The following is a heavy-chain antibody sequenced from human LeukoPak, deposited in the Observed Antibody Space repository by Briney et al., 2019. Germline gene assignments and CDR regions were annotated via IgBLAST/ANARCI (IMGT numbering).Heavy chain of an antibody. CDR2: ISGYNGYT. CDR1: GYTLTELS. D-gene: IGHD4-23*01. V-gene: IGHV1-8*01. CDR3: ARGNKDYGGNARGLSDY. Sequence: ASVKVSCKVSGYTLTELSMHWVRQAPGQGLEWMGWISGYNGYTNYAQKLQGRVTMTRNTSITTAYMELSSLRSEDTAVYYCARGNKDYGGNARGLSDYWGQGTLVTVSS. J-gene: IGHJ4*02.